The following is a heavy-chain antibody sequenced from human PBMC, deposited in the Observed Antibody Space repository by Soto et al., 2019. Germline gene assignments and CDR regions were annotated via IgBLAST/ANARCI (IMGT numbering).Heavy chain of an antibody. V-gene: IGHV1-46*03. Sequence: GASVKVSCKASGYTFTSYYMHWVRQAPGQGLEWMGIINPSGGSTSYAQKFQGRVTMTRDTSTSTVYMELSSLRSEDTAVYYCASSAIGYCSGGSCPDHAFEIWGQGTMVTVSS. CDR3: ASSAIGYCSGGSCPDHAFEI. J-gene: IGHJ3*02. D-gene: IGHD2-15*01. CDR1: GYTFTSYY. CDR2: INPSGGST.